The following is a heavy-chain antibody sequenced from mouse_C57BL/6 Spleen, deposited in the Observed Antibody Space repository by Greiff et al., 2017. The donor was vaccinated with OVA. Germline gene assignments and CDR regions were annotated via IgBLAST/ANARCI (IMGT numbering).Heavy chain of an antibody. D-gene: IGHD2-1*01. Sequence: EVQVVESGEGLVKPGGSLKLSCAASGFTFSSYAMSWVRQTPEKRLEWVAYISSGGDYIYYADTVKGRFTISRDNARNTLYLQMSSLKSEDTAMYYCTRVYGNYAEYYFDDWGQGTTLTVSS. J-gene: IGHJ2*01. CDR3: TRVYGNYAEYYFDD. CDR1: GFTFSSYA. V-gene: IGHV5-9-1*02. CDR2: ISSGGDYI.